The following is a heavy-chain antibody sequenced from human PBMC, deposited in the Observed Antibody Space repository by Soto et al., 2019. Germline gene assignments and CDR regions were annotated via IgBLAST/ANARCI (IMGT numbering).Heavy chain of an antibody. CDR1: GFSFSSSA. CDR2: FRESGGTT. V-gene: IGHV3-23*01. D-gene: IGHD2-2*01. CDR3: TKDSHWAIISPTPDY. Sequence: GGSLRLSCAASGFSFSSSAMSWVRQAPGKRLEWVSTFRESGGTTHYADPVKGRFTISRDTSNNILFLQMNSLRAEDTAIYYCTKDSHWAIISPTPDYWGQGTLVTVSS. J-gene: IGHJ4*02.